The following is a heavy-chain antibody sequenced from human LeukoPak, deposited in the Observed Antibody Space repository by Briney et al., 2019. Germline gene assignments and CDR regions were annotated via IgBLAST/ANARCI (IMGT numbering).Heavy chain of an antibody. D-gene: IGHD6-19*01. CDR2: ISGSGGST. J-gene: IGHJ4*02. CDR1: GFTFSSYA. Sequence: GGSLRLSCAATGFTFSSYAMSWVRQAPGKGLEWVSAISGSGGSTYYADSVKGRFTISRDNSKNTLYLQMNSLRAEDTAVYYCAKDLRYSSGWYFDYWGQGTLVTVSS. CDR3: AKDLRYSSGWYFDY. V-gene: IGHV3-23*01.